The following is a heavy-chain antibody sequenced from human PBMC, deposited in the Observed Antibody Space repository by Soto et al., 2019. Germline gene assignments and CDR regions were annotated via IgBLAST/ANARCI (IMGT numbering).Heavy chain of an antibody. D-gene: IGHD3-22*01. Sequence: SVKVSCKASGGTFSSYAISWVRQAPGQGLEWMGGIIPIFGTANYAQKFQGRVTITADESTSTAYMELSSLRSEDTAVYYCASGTTYPQAYYYDSSGSNRPGYCGQLPLVTACS. V-gene: IGHV1-69*13. J-gene: IGHJ4*02. CDR2: IIPIFGTA. CDR1: GGTFSSYA. CDR3: ASGTTYPQAYYYDSSGSNRPGY.